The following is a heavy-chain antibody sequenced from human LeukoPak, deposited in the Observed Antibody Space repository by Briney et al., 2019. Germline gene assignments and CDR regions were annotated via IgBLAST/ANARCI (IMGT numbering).Heavy chain of an antibody. CDR3: AKGQYGGHSLIEY. Sequence: PGGSLRLSCAASGFTVSSSYMSWVRQAPGKGLEWVSAIGGSSGSTHYADSVKGRFTISRDDSKNTLYLHMNSLRAEDTAIYYCAKGQYGGHSLIEYWGQGTLVTVSS. CDR1: GFTVSSSY. V-gene: IGHV3-23*01. J-gene: IGHJ4*02. CDR2: IGGSSGST. D-gene: IGHD4-23*01.